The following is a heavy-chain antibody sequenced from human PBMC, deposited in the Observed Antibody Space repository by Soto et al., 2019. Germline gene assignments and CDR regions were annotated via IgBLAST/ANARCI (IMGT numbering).Heavy chain of an antibody. CDR2: IYYSGST. J-gene: IGHJ6*02. CDR3: ANGRVGSYYYGMDV. D-gene: IGHD3-16*01. Sequence: SETLSLTCTVSGGSVSSGSYYWSWIRQPPGKGLEWIGYIYYSGSTNYNPSLKSRVTISVDTSKNQFSLKLSSVTAADTAVYYCANGRVGSYYYGMDVWGQGTTVTVSS. CDR1: GGSVSSGSYY. V-gene: IGHV4-61*01.